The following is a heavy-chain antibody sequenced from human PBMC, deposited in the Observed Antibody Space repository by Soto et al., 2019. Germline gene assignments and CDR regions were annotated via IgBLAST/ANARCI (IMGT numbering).Heavy chain of an antibody. J-gene: IGHJ6*02. CDR3: AAPRDEYGSGVSWFTYGMDI. CDR1: GFTFSDYA. Sequence: GGSLRLSCLASGFTFSDYAMTWVRHVPGRGREWVASLDGAGGSTYYADSVRGRFTISRDNSQNTLSLQMKRLTVDDTAIYYCAAPRDEYGSGVSWFTYGMDIWGQGTTVTVSS. CDR2: LDGAGGST. D-gene: IGHD3-10*01. V-gene: IGHV3-23*01.